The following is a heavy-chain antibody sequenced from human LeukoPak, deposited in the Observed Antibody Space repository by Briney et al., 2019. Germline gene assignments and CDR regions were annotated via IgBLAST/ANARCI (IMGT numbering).Heavy chain of an antibody. CDR3: AKDANYRYSGSYGAFDI. D-gene: IGHD1-26*01. CDR1: GFTFSSYA. V-gene: IGHV3-23*01. CDR2: ISGSGGST. J-gene: IGHJ3*02. Sequence: GGSLRLSCAASGFTFSSYAMSWVRQAPGKGREWVSAISGSGGSTYYADSVKGRFTISRDNSKNTLYLQMNSLRAEDTAVYYCAKDANYRYSGSYGAFDIWGQGTMVTVSS.